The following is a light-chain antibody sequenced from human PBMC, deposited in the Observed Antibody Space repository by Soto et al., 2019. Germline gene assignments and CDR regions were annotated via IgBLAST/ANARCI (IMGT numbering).Light chain of an antibody. CDR1: SSNIGSNY. CDR3: AAWDDSLSGVV. J-gene: IGLJ2*01. Sequence: QSLLTQPPSTSGTPGQRVTISCSGSSSNIGSNYVYWYQQLPGTAPKLLIYSNNQRPSGVPDRFSGSTSGTSASLAISGLRSEDEAAYYCAAWDDSLSGVVFGGGTKLTVL. V-gene: IGLV1-47*02. CDR2: SNN.